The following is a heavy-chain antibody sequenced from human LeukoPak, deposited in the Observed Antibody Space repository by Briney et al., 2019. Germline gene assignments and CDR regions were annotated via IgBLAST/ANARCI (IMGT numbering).Heavy chain of an antibody. CDR1: GGSISSYY. CDR3: ARKPTYCSGGSCYFDY. CDR2: IYYSGST. D-gene: IGHD2-15*01. Sequence: KPSETLSLTCTVSGGSISSYYWSWIRQPPGKGLEWIGYIYYSGSTNYNPSLKSRVTISVDTSKNQFSLKLSSVTAADTAVYYCARKPTYCSGGSCYFDYWGQGTLVTVSS. J-gene: IGHJ4*02. V-gene: IGHV4-59*01.